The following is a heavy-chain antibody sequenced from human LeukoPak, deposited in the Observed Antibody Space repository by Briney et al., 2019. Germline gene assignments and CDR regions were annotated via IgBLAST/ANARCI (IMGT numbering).Heavy chain of an antibody. CDR3: ARGAAAINPRYNWFDP. CDR2: INHSGST. D-gene: IGHD2-2*01. Sequence: SETLSLTCAVSGGSFSGYYWSWIRQPPGKGLEWIGEINHSGSTNYNPSLKSRVTISVDTSKNQFSLKLSSVTAADTAVYYCARGAAAINPRYNWFDPWGQGTLVTVSS. V-gene: IGHV4-34*01. J-gene: IGHJ5*02. CDR1: GGSFSGYY.